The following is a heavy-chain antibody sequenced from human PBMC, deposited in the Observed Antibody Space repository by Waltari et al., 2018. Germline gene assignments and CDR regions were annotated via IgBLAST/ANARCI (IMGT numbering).Heavy chain of an antibody. J-gene: IGHJ4*02. V-gene: IGHV1-24*01. D-gene: IGHD2-15*01. CDR1: GNSLTESA. Sequence: QVQVVQSGAEVQNPGASVKVSCKVSGNSLTESAIHWVRQAPGKGLEWMGGFEPEDDKIMYAVKFQGRVTMTEDTSTDTAYMELSSLRSEDTAVYYCRVIVAAPGGNFDYWGQGTLVTVSS. CDR3: RVIVAAPGGNFDY. CDR2: FEPEDDKI.